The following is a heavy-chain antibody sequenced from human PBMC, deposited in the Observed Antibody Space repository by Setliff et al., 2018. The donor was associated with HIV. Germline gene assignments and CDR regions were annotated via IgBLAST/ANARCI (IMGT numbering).Heavy chain of an antibody. Sequence: SETLSLTCAVSGYSISDGYYWGWIRLPPGKGLEWIGDVYTRGNTYYNPSLKSRVTMSIDTSKNQFSLKLSSVTAADTAVYYCARGGGYDRSGYYPFDYWGQGTPVTVSS. CDR1: GYSISDGYY. CDR2: VYTRGNT. V-gene: IGHV4-38-2*01. CDR3: ARGGGYDRSGYYPFDY. D-gene: IGHD3-22*01. J-gene: IGHJ4*02.